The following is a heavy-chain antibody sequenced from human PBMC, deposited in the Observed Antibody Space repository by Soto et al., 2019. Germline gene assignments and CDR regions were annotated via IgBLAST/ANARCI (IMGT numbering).Heavy chain of an antibody. Sequence: ESGGGLIQPGGSLRLSCAASGFTVSSNYMSWVRQAPGKGLEWVSIIYTGGSTFYADSVKGRFTISRDNSKNTLFLQMNSLRAEDTAVYYCARDRSPTEMAFGYWGQGTLVTVSS. CDR3: ARDRSPTEMAFGY. D-gene: IGHD3-3*01. CDR2: IYTGGST. CDR1: GFTVSSNY. V-gene: IGHV3-53*01. J-gene: IGHJ4*02.